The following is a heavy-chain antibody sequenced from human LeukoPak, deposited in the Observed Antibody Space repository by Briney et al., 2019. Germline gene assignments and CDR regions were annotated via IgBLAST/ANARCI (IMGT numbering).Heavy chain of an antibody. CDR2: IYASGST. CDR1: GGSISNYY. CDR3: ARTSARGAQFDY. D-gene: IGHD3-10*01. V-gene: IGHV4-4*07. Sequence: SETLSLTCTVSGGSISNYYWIWIRQPAGMGLEWIGRIYASGSTNYNPSLKSRVTMSVDTSNNQFSLNLSSVTAAGTAVYYCARTSARGAQFDYWGQGTLVTVSS. J-gene: IGHJ4*02.